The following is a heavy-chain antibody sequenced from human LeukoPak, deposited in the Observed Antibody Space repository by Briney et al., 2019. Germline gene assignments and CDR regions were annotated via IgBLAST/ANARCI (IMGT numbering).Heavy chain of an antibody. V-gene: IGHV1-18*01. Sequence: GASVKVSCKASGYTFTSYGISWVRQAPGQGLEWMGWISAYNGNTNYAQKLQGRVTMTTDTSTSTAYMELRSLRSDDTAVYYCARDPISQWWDIVVVPAAISGDAFDIWGQGTMVTVSS. CDR2: ISAYNGNT. CDR3: ARDPISQWWDIVVVPAAISGDAFDI. D-gene: IGHD2-2*02. J-gene: IGHJ3*02. CDR1: GYTFTSYG.